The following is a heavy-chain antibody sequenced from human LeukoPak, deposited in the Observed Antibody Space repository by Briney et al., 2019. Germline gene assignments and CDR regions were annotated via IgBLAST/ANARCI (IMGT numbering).Heavy chain of an antibody. CDR2: IYSGGST. CDR1: GFTVSSNY. Sequence: GGSLRLSCAASGFTVSSNYMSWVRQAPGKGLEWVSVIYSGGSTYYADSVKGRFTISRDNSNNTLCLQMNSLRAEDTAVYYCARGEYQLPQGNWGQGTLVTVSS. D-gene: IGHD2-2*01. CDR3: ARGEYQLPQGN. V-gene: IGHV3-66*02. J-gene: IGHJ4*02.